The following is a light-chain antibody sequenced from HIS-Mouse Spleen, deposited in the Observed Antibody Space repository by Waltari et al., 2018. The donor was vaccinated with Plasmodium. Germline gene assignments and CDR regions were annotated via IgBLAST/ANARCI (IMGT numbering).Light chain of an antibody. CDR3: CSYAGSYTYV. V-gene: IGLV2-11*01. Sequence: QSALTQPRSVSGSPGQSVTISCTGTSSDVGGYNYVSWYQQHPGKAPKLMIYDVSKRPSGVPDRVSGSKSGNTASLTISWLQAEDEADYYCCSYAGSYTYVFGTGTKVTVL. J-gene: IGLJ1*01. CDR1: SSDVGGYNY. CDR2: DVS.